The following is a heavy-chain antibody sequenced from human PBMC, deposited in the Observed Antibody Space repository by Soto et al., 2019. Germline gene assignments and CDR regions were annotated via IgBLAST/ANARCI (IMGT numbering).Heavy chain of an antibody. CDR1: GFTLSSYV. CDR3: AKDLRGSLVFGLFDP. V-gene: IGHV3-23*01. J-gene: IGHJ5*02. CDR2: ISGGGHNT. D-gene: IGHD3-10*01. Sequence: EVQLLESGGGLVQPGGSLRLSCAASGFTLSSYVMTWVRQAPGKGLEWVSSISGGGHNTYYADSVKGRFTISRDNSQSTVYLQINSPRDEDTAVYYCAKDLRGSLVFGLFDPWGQGTLVTVSS.